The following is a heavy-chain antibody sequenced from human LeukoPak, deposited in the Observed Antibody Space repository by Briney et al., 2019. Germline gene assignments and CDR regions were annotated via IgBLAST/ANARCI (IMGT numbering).Heavy chain of an antibody. D-gene: IGHD1-14*01. V-gene: IGHV3-21*01. CDR2: IISSTYI. Sequence: PGGSLRLSCAASGFSFSTYGMNWVRQAPGKGLEWVSSIISSTYIYYADSVKGRFTISRDNAKNSLYLQMNSLRDEDTAVYYCARDQWRFGYNLGFDIWGQGTMVTVSS. CDR1: GFSFSTYG. J-gene: IGHJ3*02. CDR3: ARDQWRFGYNLGFDI.